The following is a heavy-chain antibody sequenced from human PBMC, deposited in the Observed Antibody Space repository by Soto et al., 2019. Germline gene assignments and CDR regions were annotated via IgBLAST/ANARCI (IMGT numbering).Heavy chain of an antibody. CDR2: INPNSGGT. CDR3: ARSYCYGSGSSYYYYGMDV. CDR1: GYTFTAYY. V-gene: IGHV1-2*02. Sequence: ASVKVSCKASGYTFTAYYMHWVRQAPGQGLEWMGWINPNSGGTNYAQKFQGRVTMTRDTSISTAYMELSRLRSDDTAVYYCARSYCYGSGSSYYYYGMDVWGQGTTVTVSS. J-gene: IGHJ6*02. D-gene: IGHD3-10*01.